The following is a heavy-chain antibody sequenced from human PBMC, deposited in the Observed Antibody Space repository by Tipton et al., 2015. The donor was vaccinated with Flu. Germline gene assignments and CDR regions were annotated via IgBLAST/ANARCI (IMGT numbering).Heavy chain of an antibody. Sequence: TLSLTCTVSGGSISSGSYYWSWIRQPAGKGLEWIGRIYTSGSTNYNPSLKSRVTISVDTSKNQFSLKLSSVTAADTAVYYCAGEGFDSSGYRAGDAFGIWDQG. D-gene: IGHD3-22*01. V-gene: IGHV4-61*02. CDR3: AGEGFDSSGYRAGDAFGI. J-gene: IGHJ3*02. CDR2: IYTSGST. CDR1: GGSISSGSYY.